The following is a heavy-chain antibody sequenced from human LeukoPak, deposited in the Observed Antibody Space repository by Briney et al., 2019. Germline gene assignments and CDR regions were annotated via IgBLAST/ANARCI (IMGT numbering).Heavy chain of an antibody. CDR1: GGSFSGYH. J-gene: IGHJ4*02. D-gene: IGHD3-16*02. Sequence: SETLSLTCAFYGGSFSGYHWSGIRKPPGKGLEWIGEINHSGSTNYNPSLKSRVTISVDTSKNQFSLKLSSVTAADTAVYYCARGVWGSYRPWYFDYWGQGTLVTVSS. CDR3: ARGVWGSYRPWYFDY. V-gene: IGHV4-34*01. CDR2: INHSGST.